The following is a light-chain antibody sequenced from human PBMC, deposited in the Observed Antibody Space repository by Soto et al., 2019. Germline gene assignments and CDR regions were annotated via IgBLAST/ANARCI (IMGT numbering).Light chain of an antibody. V-gene: IGKV3-20*01. Sequence: EIVLTQSPGTLSLSPGERATLSCRASQSVFDNYLAWYQQRPGQGPRLLIYGASNRATGIPDRFSGSGSGADFTLTISRLEPEDFGLYYCQQYGSSPGTFGQGTRLEIK. CDR3: QQYGSSPGT. CDR2: GAS. CDR1: QSVFDNY. J-gene: IGKJ2*01.